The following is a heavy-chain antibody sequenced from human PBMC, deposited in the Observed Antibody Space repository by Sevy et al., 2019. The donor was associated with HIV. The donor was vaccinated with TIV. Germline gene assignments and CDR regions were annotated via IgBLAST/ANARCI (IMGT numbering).Heavy chain of an antibody. J-gene: IGHJ4*02. Sequence: GGSLRLSCAASGFNFRDFAVHWVRQGPGKGLEWVAIMKYVGGRENYVGSVKGRFTISRDNSKSTLYLQMTSLRAEDTAFYYCAPLESCGGACYYYDHWGQGTLVTVSS. CDR1: GFNFRDFA. V-gene: IGHV3-30-3*01. CDR3: APLESCGGACYYYDH. CDR2: MKYVGGRE. D-gene: IGHD2-21*02.